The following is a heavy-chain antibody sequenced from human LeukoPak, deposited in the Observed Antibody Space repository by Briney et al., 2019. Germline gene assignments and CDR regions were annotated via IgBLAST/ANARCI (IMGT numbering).Heavy chain of an antibody. D-gene: IGHD3-22*01. CDR1: GGSISSYY. CDR3: ARFYYYDSSGYYGRRAFDI. J-gene: IGHJ3*02. Sequence: SETLSLTCTVSGGSISSYYWSWIRQPPGKGLEWIGYIYYSGSTNYNPSLKSRVTISVDTSKNQFSLKPSSVTAADTAVYYCARFYYYDSSGYYGRRAFDIWGQGTMVTVSS. V-gene: IGHV4-59*08. CDR2: IYYSGST.